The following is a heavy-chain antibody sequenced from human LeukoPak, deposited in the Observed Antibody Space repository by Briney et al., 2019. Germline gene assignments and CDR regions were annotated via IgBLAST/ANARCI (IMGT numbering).Heavy chain of an antibody. Sequence: GGSLRLSWVGSGFPFSSYSMNWVRQAPGKGLEWVSSIDLNGNHINYADSVKDRFTISRDNAKNSLFLQMDSLRVEDTAVYYCARDRGLGLPNWFTSWGQGTLVTVSS. CDR3: ARDRGLGLPNWFTS. J-gene: IGHJ5*01. CDR2: IDLNGNHI. D-gene: IGHD2-15*01. CDR1: GFPFSSYS. V-gene: IGHV3-21*01.